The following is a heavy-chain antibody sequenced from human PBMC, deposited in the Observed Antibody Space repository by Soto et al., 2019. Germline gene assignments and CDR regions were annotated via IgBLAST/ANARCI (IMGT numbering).Heavy chain of an antibody. D-gene: IGHD2-2*01. CDR1: GGSISSNNW. Sequence: SETLSLTCAVSGGSISSNNWWSWVRQPPGKGLEWIGEIYHSGSINYNPSLNSRVTISVDKSKNHFSLNLISVTAAATAVYYCARVNGGSTSELAPWGQGTLVTVSS. V-gene: IGHV4-4*02. CDR2: IYHSGSI. J-gene: IGHJ5*02. CDR3: ARVNGGSTSELAP.